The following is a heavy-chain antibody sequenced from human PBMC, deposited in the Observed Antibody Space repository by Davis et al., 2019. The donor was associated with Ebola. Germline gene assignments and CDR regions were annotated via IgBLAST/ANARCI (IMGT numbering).Heavy chain of an antibody. Sequence: SVKVSCKASGGTFSSYAISWVRQAPGQGLEWMGGIIPIFGTANYAQKFQGRVTITADESTRTAYMGLSSLRSEDTAVYYCARELGYCSGGSCSLWSYYYYYMDVWGKGTTVTVSS. V-gene: IGHV1-69*13. J-gene: IGHJ6*03. CDR3: ARELGYCSGGSCSLWSYYYYYMDV. CDR2: IIPIFGTA. D-gene: IGHD2-15*01. CDR1: GGTFSSYA.